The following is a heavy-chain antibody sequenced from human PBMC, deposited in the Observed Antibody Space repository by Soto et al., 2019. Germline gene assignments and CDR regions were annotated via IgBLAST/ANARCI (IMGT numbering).Heavy chain of an antibody. CDR1: DDSISSYY. Sequence: PSETLSLTCTVSDDSISSYYWSWIRQPPGKGLEWIGYSHYSGSTNYNPSHKSRVTISVDTSKNQVSLKLNSVTAADTAVYFCARRNRSNWFDPWGQGTLVTVSS. CDR2: SHYSGST. CDR3: ARRNRSNWFDP. V-gene: IGHV4-59*08. J-gene: IGHJ5*02.